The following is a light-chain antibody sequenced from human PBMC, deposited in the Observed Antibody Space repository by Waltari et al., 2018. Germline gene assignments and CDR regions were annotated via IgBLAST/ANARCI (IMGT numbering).Light chain of an antibody. Sequence: DIVLTQSPLYLPVTAGEPASISCRSSQSLLQSSGYNYLDWYLPKPGQSQQLLIYLGSTRASGVPDRFSGSGSGTDFTLKISRVEAEDVGIYYCMQALQDITFGQGTRLEIK. CDR3: MQALQDIT. V-gene: IGKV2-28*01. CDR1: QSLLQSSGYNY. J-gene: IGKJ5*01. CDR2: LGS.